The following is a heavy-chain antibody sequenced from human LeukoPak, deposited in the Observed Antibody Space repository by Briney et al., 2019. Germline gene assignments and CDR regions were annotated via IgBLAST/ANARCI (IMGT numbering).Heavy chain of an antibody. V-gene: IGHV4-34*01. CDR3: ARGHRITIFGVVYYYYYYGMDV. J-gene: IGHJ6*02. Sequence: PSETLSLTCAVYGVSFSGYYWSWLRQPPGKGLEWIGEINHSGSTNYNQSLKSRVTTSVDTSKNQFSLKLSSVTAADTAVYYCARGHRITIFGVVYYYYYYGMDVWGQGTTVTVSS. CDR1: GVSFSGYY. CDR2: INHSGST. D-gene: IGHD3-3*01.